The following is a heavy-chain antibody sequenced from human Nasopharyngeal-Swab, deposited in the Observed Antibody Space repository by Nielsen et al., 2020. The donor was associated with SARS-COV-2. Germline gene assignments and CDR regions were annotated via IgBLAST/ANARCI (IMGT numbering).Heavy chain of an antibody. Sequence: SETLSLTCAVSGDSISTGRYSWGWIRQPPGKGLEWIGSIYYSGTTYYNPSLKSRVTISVDTSKNQFSLKLNSATAADTAVYYCARWSSWYNWLDPWGQGTQVIVSS. CDR3: ARWSSWYNWLDP. CDR2: IYYSGTT. CDR1: GDSISTGRYS. J-gene: IGHJ5*02. D-gene: IGHD6-13*01. V-gene: IGHV4-39*01.